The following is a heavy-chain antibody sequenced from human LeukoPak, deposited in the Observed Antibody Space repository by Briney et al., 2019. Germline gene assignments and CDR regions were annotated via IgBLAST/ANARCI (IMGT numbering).Heavy chain of an antibody. J-gene: IGHJ4*02. CDR3: ATSEATAGGPY. D-gene: IGHD6-13*01. CDR2: IKQDARAT. Sequence: GGSLRLSCAASGFTFSNYWMNWVRQAPGKGLEWVANIKQDARATFYGASVKGRFTISRDNSKNSLYLQMDSLRVEDTAVYYCATSEATAGGPYWGQGTLVTVSS. V-gene: IGHV3-7*01. CDR1: GFTFSNYW.